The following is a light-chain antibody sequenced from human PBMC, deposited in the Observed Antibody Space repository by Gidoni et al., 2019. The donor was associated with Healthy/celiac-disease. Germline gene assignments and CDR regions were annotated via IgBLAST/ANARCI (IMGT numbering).Light chain of an antibody. V-gene: IGKV4-1*01. CDR1: QSVLYSSNNKNY. CDR2: WAS. Sequence: DIVMTQSPDCLAVSLGERATINCKSSQSVLYSSNNKNYLAWYQQKPGQPPKLLIYWASTRESGVPDRFSGSGSGTDFTLTISSLQAEDVAVYYCQQYYRTPRTFXQXTRVELK. CDR3: QQYYRTPRT. J-gene: IGKJ1*01.